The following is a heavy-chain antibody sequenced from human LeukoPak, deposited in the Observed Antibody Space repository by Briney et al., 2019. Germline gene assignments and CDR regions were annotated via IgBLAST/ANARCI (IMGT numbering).Heavy chain of an antibody. J-gene: IGHJ4*02. CDR2: IRSKANSYAT. CDR1: GFTFSGSA. CDR3: TRHGAREDFDY. V-gene: IGHV3-73*01. D-gene: IGHD3-16*01. Sequence: GGSLRLSCAASGFTFSGSATHWVRQASGKGLEWVGRIRSKANSYATAYAASVKGRFTISRDDSKNTAYLQMNSLKTEDTAVYYCTRHGAREDFDYWGQGTLVTVSS.